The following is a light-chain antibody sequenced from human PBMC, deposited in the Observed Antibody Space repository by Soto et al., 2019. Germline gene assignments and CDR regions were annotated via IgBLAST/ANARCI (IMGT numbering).Light chain of an antibody. J-gene: IGKJ4*01. V-gene: IGKV1-9*01. CDR2: SAS. CDR1: QGMSTY. Sequence: DIQLTQSPSFLSASVGDTVTITCRASQGMSTYLAWYQQKPGKVPKLLIRSASTLQSGVPPRFSGGGSGTEFTLTISTRQHDDSGIYYCQQLNGYQLAFGGGTNVEI. CDR3: QQLNGYQLA.